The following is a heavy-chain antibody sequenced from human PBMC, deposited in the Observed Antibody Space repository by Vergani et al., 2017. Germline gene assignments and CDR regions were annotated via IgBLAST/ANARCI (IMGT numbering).Heavy chain of an antibody. Sequence: EVQLVESGGGLVKPGGSLRLSCAASGFTFSNAWMSWVRQAPGKGLEWVSYISSSGSTIYYADSVKGRFTISRDNAKNSLYLQMNSLRAEDTAVYYCARDSAITFGGVIVIPPYFDYWGQGTLVTVSS. V-gene: IGHV3-48*01. D-gene: IGHD3-16*02. CDR3: ARDSAITFGGVIVIPPYFDY. J-gene: IGHJ4*02. CDR2: ISSSGSTI. CDR1: GFTFSNAW.